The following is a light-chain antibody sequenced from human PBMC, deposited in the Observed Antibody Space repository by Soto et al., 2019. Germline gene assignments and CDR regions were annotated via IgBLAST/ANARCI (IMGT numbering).Light chain of an antibody. J-gene: IGKJ1*01. Sequence: DIEMTQSPSTLSASVGDRVTISCRASQSISIWLAWYQQKPGKAPKVLIWDASSLQRGVPSRFSGSGSGTDYTPTISSLQADDFATYYCQQYNGYSTWTFGQGTKVEIK. CDR2: DAS. V-gene: IGKV1-5*01. CDR1: QSISIW. CDR3: QQYNGYSTWT.